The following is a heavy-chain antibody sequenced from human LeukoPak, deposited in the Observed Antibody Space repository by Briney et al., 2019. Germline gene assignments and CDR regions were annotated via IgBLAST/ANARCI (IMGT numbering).Heavy chain of an antibody. CDR3: ARVLCSSTSCYSSPWFDP. D-gene: IGHD2-2*01. V-gene: IGHV1-2*02. CDR1: GYTFTGYY. Sequence: ASVKVSCKACGYTFTGYYMHWVRQVPGQGLEWMGWINPDSGGTNYAQKFQGRVTITRNTSISTAYMELSSLRSEDTAVYYCARVLCSSTSCYSSPWFDPWGQGTLVTVSS. J-gene: IGHJ5*02. CDR2: INPDSGGT.